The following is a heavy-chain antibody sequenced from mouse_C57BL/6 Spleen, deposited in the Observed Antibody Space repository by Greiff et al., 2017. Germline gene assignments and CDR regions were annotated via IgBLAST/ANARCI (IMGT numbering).Heavy chain of an antibody. Sequence: QVQLKESGAELARPGASVQMSCKASGYTFTSYTMHWVKQRPGQGLEWIGYINPSSGYTKYNQKFKDKATLTADKSSSTAYMQLSSLTSEDSAVYYCARGDGYYWYFDVWGTGTTVTVSS. CDR1: GYTFTSYT. V-gene: IGHV1-4*01. CDR3: ARGDGYYWYFDV. D-gene: IGHD2-3*01. CDR2: INPSSGYT. J-gene: IGHJ1*03.